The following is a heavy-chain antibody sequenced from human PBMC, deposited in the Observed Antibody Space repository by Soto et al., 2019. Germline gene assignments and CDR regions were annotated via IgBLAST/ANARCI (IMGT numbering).Heavy chain of an antibody. CDR1: GFAFRAYG. J-gene: IGHJ3*02. CDR3: ARVCGVDCAGAFDI. D-gene: IGHD2-21*02. CDR2: ISFDSSHK. Sequence: QVQLVESGGGVVQPGRSLRLSCGASGFAFRAYGIHWVRQAPGKGLEWVATISFDSSHKLYIDSMQGRLSISRDNSKNTAYLQMDSVRPEDTAVYHCARVCGVDCAGAFDIWGQGTVVTVSS. V-gene: IGHV3-33*05.